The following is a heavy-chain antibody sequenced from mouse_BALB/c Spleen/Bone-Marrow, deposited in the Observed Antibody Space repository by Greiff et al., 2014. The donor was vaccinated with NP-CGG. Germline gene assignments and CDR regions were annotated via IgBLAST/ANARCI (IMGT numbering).Heavy chain of an antibody. D-gene: IGHD1-1*01. V-gene: IGHV1S81*02. CDR3: SKEGKYSGSNAIYL. CDR1: GYTFTSYW. CDR2: INPSNGRT. Sequence: QVQLQQSGAELVKPGASVKLSCQASGYTFTSYWMHWVKQRPGQGLEWIGEINPSNGRTNYNEKFKSKATLTVDKSSSTAYMQHSSLTSVDSAVYYFSKEGKYSGSNAIYLWGPRPS. J-gene: IGHJ4*01.